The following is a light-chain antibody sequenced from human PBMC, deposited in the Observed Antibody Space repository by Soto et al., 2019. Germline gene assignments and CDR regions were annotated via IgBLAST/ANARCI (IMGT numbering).Light chain of an antibody. V-gene: IGKV3-20*01. J-gene: IGKJ5*01. CDR2: GAS. CDR1: QSVSSSY. CDR3: QQYGSSPSST. Sequence: DIRFTDSPNTNALCXGAIVNISXXXXQSVSSSYLAWYQQKPGQAPRLLIYGASSRATGIPDRFSGSGSGTDFTLTISRLEPEDLAVYYCQQYGSSPSSTFGQGTRLEIK.